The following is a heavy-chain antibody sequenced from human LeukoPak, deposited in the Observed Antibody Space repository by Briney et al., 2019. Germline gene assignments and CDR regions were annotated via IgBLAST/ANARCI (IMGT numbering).Heavy chain of an antibody. Sequence: PSETLSLTCTVSGGSISSYYWSWIRQPAGKGLEWIGRIYTSGSTNYNPSLKSRATMSVDTSKNQFSLKLSSVTAADTAVYYCARDFRYQLLYPWFDPWGQGTLVTVSS. CDR1: GGSISSYY. V-gene: IGHV4-4*07. J-gene: IGHJ5*02. D-gene: IGHD2-2*02. CDR3: ARDFRYQLLYPWFDP. CDR2: IYTSGST.